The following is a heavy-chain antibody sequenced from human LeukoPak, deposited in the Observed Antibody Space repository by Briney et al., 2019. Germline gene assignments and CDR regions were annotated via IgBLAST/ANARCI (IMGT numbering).Heavy chain of an antibody. V-gene: IGHV3-30-3*01. Sequence: PGGSLRLSCGASRFTFSNYWMSWVRQAPGKGLEWVAVISYDGSNKYYADSVKGRFTISRDNSKNTLYLQMNSLRAEDTAVYYCARDRGDDYGDYVYYGMDVWGQGTTVTVSS. D-gene: IGHD4-17*01. CDR3: ARDRGDDYGDYVYYGMDV. J-gene: IGHJ6*02. CDR2: ISYDGSNK. CDR1: RFTFSNYW.